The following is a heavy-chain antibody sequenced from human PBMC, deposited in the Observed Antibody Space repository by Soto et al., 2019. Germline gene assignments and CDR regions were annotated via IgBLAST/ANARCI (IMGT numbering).Heavy chain of an antibody. J-gene: IGHJ3*02. CDR3: ARELYSRRGAFDI. D-gene: IGHD6-13*01. CDR1: GFTFSSYW. Sequence: PGGSLRLSCAASGFTFSSYWMSWVRQAPGKGLEWVANIRQDGSEKYYVDSVKGRFTISRDNAKNSLYLQMNSLRAEDTAVYYCARELYSRRGAFDIWGQGTMVTVSS. V-gene: IGHV3-7*04. CDR2: IRQDGSEK.